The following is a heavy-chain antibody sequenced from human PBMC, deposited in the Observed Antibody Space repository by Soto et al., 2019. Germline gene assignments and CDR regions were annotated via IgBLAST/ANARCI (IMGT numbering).Heavy chain of an antibody. CDR2: MNPNSGNT. CDR1: GYTFTSYD. CDR3: AREKKDYSYYYYMDV. Sequence: GGSVKVSCKASGYTFTSYDINWVRQATGQGLEWMGWMNPNSGNTGYAQKFQGRVTMTRNTSISTAYMELSSLRSEDTAVYYCAREKKDYSYYYYMDVWGKGTTVTVSS. V-gene: IGHV1-8*01. J-gene: IGHJ6*03.